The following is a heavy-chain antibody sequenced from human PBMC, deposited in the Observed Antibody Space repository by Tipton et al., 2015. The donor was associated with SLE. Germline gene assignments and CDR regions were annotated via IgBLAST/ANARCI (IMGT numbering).Heavy chain of an antibody. J-gene: IGHJ4*02. V-gene: IGHV3-7*01. CDR2: IKDDGTEK. CDR1: GFTFSASW. Sequence: SLRLSCVASGFTFSASWMSWGRQAPGKGLEWVANIKDDGTEKYYVDSVRGRFTVSRDNSRNSLYLQMNSLRAEDTAVYYCATDPIRVGNTWGQGTLVTVSS. D-gene: IGHD1-26*01. CDR3: ATDPIRVGNT.